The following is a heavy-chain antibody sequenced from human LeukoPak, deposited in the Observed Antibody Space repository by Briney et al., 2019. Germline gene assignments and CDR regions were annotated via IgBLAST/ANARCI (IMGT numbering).Heavy chain of an antibody. Sequence: SETLSLTCTVSGGSISSYSWGWIRQPPGKGLEWIGSIYHSGSTSWIGSIYQSGSTSYNPSLKSRVTISVDMSKNQFSLKLSSVTAADTALYYCAIRYSSSWYSDAFDIWGQGTMVTVSS. D-gene: IGHD6-13*01. J-gene: IGHJ3*02. CDR2: SWIGSIYQSGST. CDR3: AIRYSSSWYSDAFDI. CDR1: GGSISSYS. V-gene: IGHV4-59*04.